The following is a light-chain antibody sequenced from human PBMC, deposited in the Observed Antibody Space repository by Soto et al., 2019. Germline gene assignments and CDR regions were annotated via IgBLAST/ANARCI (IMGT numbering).Light chain of an antibody. CDR2: AAS. CDR1: QGISSY. V-gene: IGKV1-9*01. J-gene: IGKJ1*01. CDR3: QQLNSYPRT. Sequence: DIQLTQSPSFLSASVGDRVTITCRASQGISSYLAWYQQKPGKAPKLLIYAASTLQSGVPSRFSGSGSGTEFTLTISSLQPEDFATYYCQQLNSYPRTFGQGTK.